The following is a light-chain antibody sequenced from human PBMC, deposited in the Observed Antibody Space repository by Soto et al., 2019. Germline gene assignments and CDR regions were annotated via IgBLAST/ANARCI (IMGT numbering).Light chain of an antibody. J-gene: IGLJ1*01. CDR1: SSNIGAGYD. CDR2: GNI. Sequence: QSVLTQPPSVSGAPGQRVTISCTGSSSNIGAGYDVHWYQHLPGTSPKLLIYGNINRPSGVPDRFSGSKSGTSASLTITGLQAEDEADYYCQSYGGSLRGYVFGTGTKLTVL. V-gene: IGLV1-40*01. CDR3: QSYGGSLRGYV.